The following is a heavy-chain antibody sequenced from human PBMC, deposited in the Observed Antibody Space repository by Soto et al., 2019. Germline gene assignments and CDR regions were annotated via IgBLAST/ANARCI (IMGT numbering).Heavy chain of an antibody. Sequence: SETLSLTCAVYGGSFSGYYWSWIRQHPGTGLEWSGEINHSGGTNYNPSLKSPVTISVDTSKSQFSLKLTSETAADTTVYYCARGSVETVESSGHYEYWGQGTPVTVSS. CDR3: ARGSVETVESSGHYEY. J-gene: IGHJ4*02. V-gene: IGHV4-34*01. D-gene: IGHD3-22*01. CDR2: INHSGGT. CDR1: GGSFSGYY.